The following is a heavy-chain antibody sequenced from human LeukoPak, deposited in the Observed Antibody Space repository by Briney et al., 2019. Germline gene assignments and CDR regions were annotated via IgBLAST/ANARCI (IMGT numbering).Heavy chain of an antibody. CDR3: ARDGYGGYVGGSRFDY. D-gene: IGHD5-12*01. Sequence: PSETLSLTCAVYGGSFSGYYWSWIRQPPGKGLEWIGEINHGGSTNYNPSLKSRVTMTVDTSKNQFSLKLASVTAADTAVYYCARDGYGGYVGGSRFDYWGQGTLVTVSS. J-gene: IGHJ4*02. V-gene: IGHV4-34*01. CDR2: INHGGST. CDR1: GGSFSGYY.